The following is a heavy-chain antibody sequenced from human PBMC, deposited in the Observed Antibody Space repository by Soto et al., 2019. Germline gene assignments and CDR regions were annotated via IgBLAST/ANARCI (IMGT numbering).Heavy chain of an antibody. Sequence: QVQLVQSGAEVEKPGASVKVSCKAAGYSFTAFYTHWVRQARGQGFEWLGWINPNSGGTYYSQKFRARVTLTRDTSISTAYMELTGLSSDDTAVYYCARANSIRPYFYNMDVWGQGTTVTVSS. CDR2: INPNSGGT. J-gene: IGHJ6*03. CDR3: ARANSIRPYFYNMDV. CDR1: GYSFTAFY. D-gene: IGHD2-21*01. V-gene: IGHV1-2*02.